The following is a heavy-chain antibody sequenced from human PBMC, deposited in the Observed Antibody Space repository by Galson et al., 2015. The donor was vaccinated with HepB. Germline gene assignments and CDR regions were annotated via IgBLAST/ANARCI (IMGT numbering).Heavy chain of an antibody. D-gene: IGHD6-19*01. CDR3: ATRLAVAGTGAFDF. CDR1: GFTFSGYS. J-gene: IGHJ3*01. CDR2: ISSSGSYT. Sequence: SLRLSCAASGFTFSGYSMNWVRQAPGKGLEWVSSISSSGSYTYHADSVKGRFTISRDNAKNSLYLQMNSLRAEDTAVYYCATRLAVAGTGAFDFWGQGTMVTVSS. V-gene: IGHV3-21*01.